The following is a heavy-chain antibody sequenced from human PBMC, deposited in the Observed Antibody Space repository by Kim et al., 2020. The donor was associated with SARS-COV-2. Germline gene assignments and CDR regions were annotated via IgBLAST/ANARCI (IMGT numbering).Heavy chain of an antibody. CDR1: GFTFSDYY. CDR2: ISSSSSYT. CDR3: ARDRRSGGFDY. Sequence: GGSLRLSCAASGFTFSDYYMSWIRQAPGKGLEWVSYISSSSSYTNYADSVKGRFTISRDNAKNSLYLQMNSLRAEDTAVYYCARDRRSGGFDYWGQGTLVTVSS. V-gene: IGHV3-11*05. J-gene: IGHJ4*02. D-gene: IGHD3-3*01.